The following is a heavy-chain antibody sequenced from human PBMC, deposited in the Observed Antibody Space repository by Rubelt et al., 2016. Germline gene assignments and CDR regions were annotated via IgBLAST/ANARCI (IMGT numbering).Heavy chain of an antibody. J-gene: IGHJ4*02. CDR2: IYSDGTT. D-gene: IGHD4-23*01. V-gene: IGHV3-66*04. CDR3: ARLHYYGGNSLSY. Sequence: EVQLVESGGDLVQPGGSLRLSCAASGFTVSINHMTWVRQAPGKGLEWVSVIYSDGTTKNADSVKGRFTVARDDATNTLYLQMNSLRAEDSALYYCARLHYYGGNSLSYWGQGTLVSVSS. CDR1: GFTVSINH.